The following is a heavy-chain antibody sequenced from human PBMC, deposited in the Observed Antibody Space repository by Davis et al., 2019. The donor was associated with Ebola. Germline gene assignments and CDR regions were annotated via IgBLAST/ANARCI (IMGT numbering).Heavy chain of an antibody. CDR1: GFTFSSYS. D-gene: IGHD3-3*01. Sequence: GESLKISCAASGFTFSSYSMNWVRQAPGKGLEWVSVIYGGGSTYYADSVKGRFTISRDNAKNSLYLQMNSLRAEDTAVYYCAKRRSPDFWSGYSPIDYWGQGTLVTVSS. V-gene: IGHV3-21*01. CDR2: IYGGGST. CDR3: AKRRSPDFWSGYSPIDY. J-gene: IGHJ4*02.